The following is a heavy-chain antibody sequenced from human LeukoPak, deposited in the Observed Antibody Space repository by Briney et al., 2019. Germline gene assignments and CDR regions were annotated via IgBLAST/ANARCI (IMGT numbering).Heavy chain of an antibody. CDR1: GGSISSSSYY. CDR2: IYASGST. J-gene: IGHJ4*02. CDR3: AGAPAGSVNWQSPLDY. Sequence: SETLSLTCTVSGGSISSSSYYWSWVRQPAGKGLEWIGCIYASGSTNYNPSLKSRVTISVDTSKNLLSLKLISVTAADTAVYYCAGAPAGSVNWQSPLDYWGQGTLVTVSS. D-gene: IGHD2-2*01. V-gene: IGHV4-61*02.